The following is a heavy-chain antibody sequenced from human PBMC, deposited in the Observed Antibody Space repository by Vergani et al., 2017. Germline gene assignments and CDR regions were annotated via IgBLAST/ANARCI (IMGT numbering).Heavy chain of an antibody. CDR3: ASRGLWSGYLDY. V-gene: IGHV3-11*05. CDR1: GFTLSDYY. CDR2: ISSSSSYT. J-gene: IGHJ4*02. Sequence: QVQLVESGGGLVKPGGSLRLSCAASGFTLSDYYMSWIRQATGKGLEWVSYISSSSSYTNYADSVKGRFTISRDNAKNSLYLQMNSLRAEDTAVYYCASRGLWSGYLDYWGQGTLVTVSS. D-gene: IGHD3-3*01.